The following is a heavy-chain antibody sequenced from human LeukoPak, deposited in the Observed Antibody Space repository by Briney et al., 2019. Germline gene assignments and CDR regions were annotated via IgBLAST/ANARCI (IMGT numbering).Heavy chain of an antibody. CDR3: ARATSYDILTGYYSDWSDP. CDR1: GYTFTGYY. V-gene: IGHV1-2*04. Sequence: ASVKVSCKASGYTFTGYYMHWVRQAPGQGLEWMGWINPNSGGTNYAQKFQGWVTMTRDTSISTAYMGLSRLRSDDTAVYYCARATSYDILTGYYSDWSDPWGQGTLVTVSS. D-gene: IGHD3-9*01. CDR2: INPNSGGT. J-gene: IGHJ5*02.